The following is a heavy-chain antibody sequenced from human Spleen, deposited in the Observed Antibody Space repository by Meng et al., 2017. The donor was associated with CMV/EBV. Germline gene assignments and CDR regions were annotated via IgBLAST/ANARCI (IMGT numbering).Heavy chain of an antibody. J-gene: IGHJ4*02. Sequence: GESLKISCAASGFTFSSYSMNWVRQAPGKGLEWVSSISSSSSYIYYADSVKGRFTISRDNAKNSLYLQMNSLRAEDTAVYYCAKTMVTSWATYYFDSWGQGTLVTVSS. V-gene: IGHV3-21*01. CDR2: ISSSSSYI. D-gene: IGHD4-17*01. CDR1: GFTFSSYS. CDR3: AKTMVTSWATYYFDS.